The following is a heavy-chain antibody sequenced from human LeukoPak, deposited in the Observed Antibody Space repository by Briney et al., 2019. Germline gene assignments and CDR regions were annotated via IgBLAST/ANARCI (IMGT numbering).Heavy chain of an antibody. D-gene: IGHD1-26*01. V-gene: IGHV4-34*01. CDR1: GGSFNGYY. J-gene: IGHJ6*02. CDR3: ARDRFRELLYYYGMDV. Sequence: PSETLSLTCAVYGGSFNGYYWSWIRQPPGKGLEWIGEINHSGSTNYNPSLKSRVTISVDTSKNQFSLKLSSVTAADTAVYYCARDRFRELLYYYGMDVWGQGTTVTVSS. CDR2: INHSGST.